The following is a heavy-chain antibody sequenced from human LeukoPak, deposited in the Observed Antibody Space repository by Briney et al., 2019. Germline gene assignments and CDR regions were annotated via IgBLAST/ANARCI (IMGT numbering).Heavy chain of an antibody. Sequence: PSGTLSLTCAVSGGSISSSNWWSWVRQPRGKGLEWIGEIYHSGSTNYNPSLKSRVTISVDKSKNQFSLKLNSVTAADTAVYYCARLMLGYSYGFDYWGQGTLVTVSS. V-gene: IGHV4-4*02. CDR3: ARLMLGYSYGFDY. CDR1: GGSISSSNW. D-gene: IGHD5-18*01. J-gene: IGHJ4*02. CDR2: IYHSGST.